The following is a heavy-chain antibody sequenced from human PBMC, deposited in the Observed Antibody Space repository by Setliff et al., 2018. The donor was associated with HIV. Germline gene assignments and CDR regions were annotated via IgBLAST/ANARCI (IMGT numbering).Heavy chain of an antibody. V-gene: IGHV4-61*09. D-gene: IGHD6-19*01. Sequence: SETLSLTCPVSGGSISSGTSYWSWIRQPAGRGLEWIGHIYTSGSTNYNPSLKSRVIISVDTSNNQFSLNLTSVTAADTAVYYCATGSGWPLLGYWGQGTLVTVSS. CDR2: IYTSGST. CDR1: GGSISSGTSY. J-gene: IGHJ4*02. CDR3: ATGSGWPLLGY.